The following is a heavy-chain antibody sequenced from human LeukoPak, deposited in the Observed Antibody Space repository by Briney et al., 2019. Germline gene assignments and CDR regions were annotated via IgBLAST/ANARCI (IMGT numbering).Heavy chain of an antibody. J-gene: IGHJ6*02. D-gene: IGHD1-26*01. Sequence: ASVKVSCKASGYTFTSYDINWVRQATGQGLEWMGWMNPNSGNTNYAQKLQGRVTMTTDTSTSIAYMELRSLRSDDTAVYYCARRVGATYYYYGMDVWGQGTTVTVSS. V-gene: IGHV1-18*01. CDR1: GYTFTSYD. CDR2: MNPNSGNT. CDR3: ARRVGATYYYYGMDV.